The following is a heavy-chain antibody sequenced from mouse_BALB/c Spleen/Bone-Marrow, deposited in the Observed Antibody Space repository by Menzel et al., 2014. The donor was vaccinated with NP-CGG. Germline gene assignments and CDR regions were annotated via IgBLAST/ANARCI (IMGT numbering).Heavy chain of an antibody. D-gene: IGHD2-14*01. CDR3: AGHGVPHWYFDV. CDR1: GFTFSSYG. Sequence: EVKLMESGGDLVKPGGSLKLSCAASGFTFSSYGMSWVRQTPDKRLEWVATISSGGSYTYYPDSVKGRFTISRDNAKNTLYLQMSSLKSEDTAMYYCAGHGVPHWYFDVWGAGTTVTVSS. V-gene: IGHV5-6*01. J-gene: IGHJ1*01. CDR2: ISSGGSYT.